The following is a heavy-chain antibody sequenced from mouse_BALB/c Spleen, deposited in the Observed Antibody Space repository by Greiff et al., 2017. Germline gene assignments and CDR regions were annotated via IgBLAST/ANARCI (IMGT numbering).Heavy chain of an antibody. CDR2: INPSTGYT. V-gene: IGHV1-7*01. D-gene: IGHD1-1*01. CDR3: ARAYYYGSSFDY. Sequence: QVQLKQSGAELAKPGASVKMSCKASGYTFTSYWMHWVKQRPGQGLEWIGYINPSTGYTEYNQKFKDKATLTADKSSSTAYMQLSSLTSEDSAVYYCARAYYYGSSFDYWGQGTTLTVSS. CDR1: GYTFTSYW. J-gene: IGHJ2*01.